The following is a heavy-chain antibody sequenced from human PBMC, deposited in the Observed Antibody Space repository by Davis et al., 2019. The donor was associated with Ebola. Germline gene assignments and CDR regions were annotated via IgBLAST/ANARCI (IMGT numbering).Heavy chain of an antibody. CDR2: ISYDGSNE. CDR3: TRHVFGDFWYFDL. J-gene: IGHJ2*01. D-gene: IGHD4-17*01. V-gene: IGHV3-33*08. Sequence: GESLKISCAASGFSFSTYGMHWVRQAPGKGLEWVAIISYDGSNEWYPDAVKGRFIISRDNSENTLFLQMNRLRAEDTAVYYCTRHVFGDFWYFDLWGRGTLVTVSS. CDR1: GFSFSTYG.